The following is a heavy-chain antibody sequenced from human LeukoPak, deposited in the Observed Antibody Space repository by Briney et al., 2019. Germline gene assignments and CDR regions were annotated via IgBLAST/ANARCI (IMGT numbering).Heavy chain of an antibody. D-gene: IGHD2-8*01. CDR3: ARGDCVNGVCLNWFDP. CDR2: IHHSGST. Sequence: SETVSLTCSVYDLSFSGYYWSWIRQPPGKALEWIGEIHHSGSTNYNPSLKSRVTISVDTSKNQFSLKLSSVTAADTAVYYCARGDCVNGVCLNWFDPWGQGTLVTVSS. J-gene: IGHJ5*02. CDR1: DLSFSGYY. V-gene: IGHV4-34*01.